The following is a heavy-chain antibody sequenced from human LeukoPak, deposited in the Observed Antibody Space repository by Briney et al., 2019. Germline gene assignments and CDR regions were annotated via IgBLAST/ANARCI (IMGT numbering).Heavy chain of an antibody. CDR3: AREAMVRGVPDAFDL. J-gene: IGHJ3*01. CDR1: GFTFRSYW. D-gene: IGHD3-10*01. V-gene: IGHV3-7*01. CDR2: IKQDGIEK. Sequence: GGSLRLSCAASGFTFRSYWMDWVRQAPGKGLEWVANIKQDGIEKYFVDSVKGRFAISRDDAKNSLYLQMNNLRAEGTAVYYCAREAMVRGVPDAFDLWGPGTMVTVSS.